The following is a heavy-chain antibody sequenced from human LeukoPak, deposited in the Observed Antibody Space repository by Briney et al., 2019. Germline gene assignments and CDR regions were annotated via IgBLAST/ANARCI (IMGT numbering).Heavy chain of an antibody. Sequence: SETLSLTCTVSGGSISSSSYYWGWIRQPPGKGLEWIGSIYYSGSTYYNPSLKSRVTISVDTSKNQFSLKLSSVTAADTAVYYCARQWLRGSYHYFDYWGQGTLVTVSS. CDR2: IYYSGST. V-gene: IGHV4-39*01. CDR3: ARQWLRGSYHYFDY. D-gene: IGHD1-26*01. J-gene: IGHJ4*02. CDR1: GGSISSSSYY.